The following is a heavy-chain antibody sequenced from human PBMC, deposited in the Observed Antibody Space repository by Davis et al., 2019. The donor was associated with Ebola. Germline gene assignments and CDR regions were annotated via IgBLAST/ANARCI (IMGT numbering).Heavy chain of an antibody. Sequence: SETLSLTCTVSGGSISNSDYYWGWIRQPPGKGLEWIGEINHSGSTNYNPSLKSRVTISVDTSKNQFSLKLSSVTAADTAVYYCARGLRPPIVVVVAAPLSMDVWGQGTTVTVSS. CDR1: GGSISNSDYY. CDR2: INHSGST. CDR3: ARGLRPPIVVVVAAPLSMDV. V-gene: IGHV4-39*07. D-gene: IGHD2-15*01. J-gene: IGHJ6*02.